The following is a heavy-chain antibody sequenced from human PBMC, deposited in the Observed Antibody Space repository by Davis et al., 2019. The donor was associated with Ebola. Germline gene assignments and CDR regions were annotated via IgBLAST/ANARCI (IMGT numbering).Heavy chain of an antibody. D-gene: IGHD3-16*01. J-gene: IGHJ3*02. CDR3: ARGVDNYDYIWGRRSALDI. CDR1: GGTFSSYT. V-gene: IGHV1-69*05. Sequence: SVKVSCKASGGTFSSYTVSWVRQAPGQGLEWMGGIIYIFGAPNYAQKLQGRVTMTTDTSTSTAYMELRSLRSDDTAVYYCARGVDNYDYIWGRRSALDIWGQGTMVTVSS. CDR2: IIYIFGAP.